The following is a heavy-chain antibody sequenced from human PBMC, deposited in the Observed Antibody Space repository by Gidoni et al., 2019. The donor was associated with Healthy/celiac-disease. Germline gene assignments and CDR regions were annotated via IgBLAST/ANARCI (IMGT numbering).Heavy chain of an antibody. CDR2: IYYSGST. CDR1: GGSISSSSYY. CDR3: ARHTITMVRGVENWFDP. J-gene: IGHJ5*02. D-gene: IGHD3-10*01. V-gene: IGHV4-39*01. Sequence: QLQLQESGPGLVKPSETLSLTCTVSGGSISSSSYYWGWIRQPPGKGLEWIGSIYYSGSTYYNPSLKSRVTISVDTSKNQFSLKLSSVTAADTAVYYCARHTITMVRGVENWFDPWGQGTLVTVSS.